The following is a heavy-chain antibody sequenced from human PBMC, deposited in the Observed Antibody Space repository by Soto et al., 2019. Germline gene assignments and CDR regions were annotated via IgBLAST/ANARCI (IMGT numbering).Heavy chain of an antibody. CDR3: ARGRGAPRAYYYDSSGYYYFDY. CDR1: GGSISSYC. V-gene: IGHV4-59*01. Sequence: PSETLSLTCTVSGGSISSYCWSWIRQPPGKGLEWIGYIYYSGSTNYNPSLKSRVTISVDTSKNQFSLKLSSVTAADTAVYYCARGRGAPRAYYYDSSGYYYFDYWGQGTLVTVSS. D-gene: IGHD3-22*01. J-gene: IGHJ4*02. CDR2: IYYSGST.